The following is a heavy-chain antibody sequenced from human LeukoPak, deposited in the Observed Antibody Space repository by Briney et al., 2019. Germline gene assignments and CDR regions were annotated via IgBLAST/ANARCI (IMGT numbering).Heavy chain of an antibody. CDR3: ARDITGTTSFDY. CDR1: GFTFSSYA. J-gene: IGHJ4*02. CDR2: ITSGSHYI. Sequence: PGGSLRLSCAASGFTFSSYAMSWVRQAPGKGPEWVSSITSGSHYIYYADSVKGRFTISRDNAKNSLYLQMNSLRAEDTAVYYCARDITGTTSFDYWGQGTLVTVSS. V-gene: IGHV3-21*01. D-gene: IGHD1-20*01.